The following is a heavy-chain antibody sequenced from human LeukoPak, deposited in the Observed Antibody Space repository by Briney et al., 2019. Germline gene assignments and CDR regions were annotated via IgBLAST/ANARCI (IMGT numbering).Heavy chain of an antibody. Sequence: GGSQRLSCAASGFTFSDYSMSWIRQAPGKGLEWVSHISDSGTTIYYADSVKGRFTISRDNAKNSLYLQMNSLRGEDTAVYYCARRISSQSMSGVDPWGQGTLVTVSS. CDR2: ISDSGTTI. D-gene: IGHD6-6*01. J-gene: IGHJ5*02. V-gene: IGHV3-11*01. CDR3: ARRISSQSMSGVDP. CDR1: GFTFSDYS.